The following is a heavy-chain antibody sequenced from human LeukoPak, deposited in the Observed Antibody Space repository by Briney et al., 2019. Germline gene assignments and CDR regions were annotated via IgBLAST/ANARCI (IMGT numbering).Heavy chain of an antibody. CDR1: GFTFSSYG. J-gene: IGHJ4*02. Sequence: PGGSLRLSCAASGFTFSSYGMHWVRQAPGKGLEWVAVISNDGSNKYYADSVKGRFTISRDNSKNTLYLQMNSLRAEDTAVYYCAKDQGSSSSYAFDYWGQGTLVTVSS. CDR2: ISNDGSNK. V-gene: IGHV3-30*18. CDR3: AKDQGSSSSYAFDY. D-gene: IGHD6-13*01.